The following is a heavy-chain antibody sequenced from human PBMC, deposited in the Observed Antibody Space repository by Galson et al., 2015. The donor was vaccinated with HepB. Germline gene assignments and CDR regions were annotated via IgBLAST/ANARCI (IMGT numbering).Heavy chain of an antibody. V-gene: IGHV3-30*18. D-gene: IGHD6-19*01. J-gene: IGHJ4*02. Sequence: SLRLSCAVSGLTFSDYDMHWVRQAPGKGLEWVALISSNGGAQYYGDSVKGRFTVSRDNFDNTLYLQMSGLRPEDTAVYYCAKDISITSGWYDGLDLWGQGTLVTVSA. CDR2: ISSNGGAQ. CDR3: AKDISITSGWYDGLDL. CDR1: GLTFSDYD.